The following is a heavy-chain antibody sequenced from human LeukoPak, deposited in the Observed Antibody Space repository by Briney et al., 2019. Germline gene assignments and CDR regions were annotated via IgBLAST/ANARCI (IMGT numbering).Heavy chain of an antibody. J-gene: IGHJ4*02. V-gene: IGHV3-23*01. CDR1: GFTFSSYA. Sequence: GRSLRLSCAASGFTFSSYAMNWVRQAPGKGLEWVSAISGSGGRTHYADSVKGRFTISRDNAKNSLYLQMNSLRVEDTAVYYCARAHNWKYGTFDYWGQGTLVTVSS. CDR2: ISGSGGRT. CDR3: ARAHNWKYGTFDY. D-gene: IGHD1-20*01.